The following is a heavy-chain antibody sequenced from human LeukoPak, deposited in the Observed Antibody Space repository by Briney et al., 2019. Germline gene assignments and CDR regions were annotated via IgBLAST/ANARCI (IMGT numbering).Heavy chain of an antibody. Sequence: PSETLSLTCGVSGGAISGTNWWSWVRQPPRQGLEWIGEISLRGLTNYNPSLRSRLTMPLDESKNQVSLNLTSVTAADTAVYYCSRESGPFSPFDYWGQGTLVTVPS. V-gene: IGHV4-4*02. J-gene: IGHJ4*02. CDR1: GGAISGTNW. CDR3: SRESGPFSPFDY. D-gene: IGHD1-26*01. CDR2: ISLRGLT.